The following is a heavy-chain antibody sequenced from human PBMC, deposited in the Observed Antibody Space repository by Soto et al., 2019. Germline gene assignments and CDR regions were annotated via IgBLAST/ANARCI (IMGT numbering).Heavy chain of an antibody. CDR2: IYYSGST. D-gene: IGHD3-16*02. Sequence: PSETLSLTCTVSGGSISSYYGSWIRQPPGKGLEWIGYIYYSGSTNYNPSLKSRVTISVDTSKNQFSLKLSSVTAADTAVYYCARHRFDYIWGSYRYGFDYWGQGTLVTVSS. CDR3: ARHRFDYIWGSYRYGFDY. CDR1: GGSISSYY. V-gene: IGHV4-59*08. J-gene: IGHJ4*02.